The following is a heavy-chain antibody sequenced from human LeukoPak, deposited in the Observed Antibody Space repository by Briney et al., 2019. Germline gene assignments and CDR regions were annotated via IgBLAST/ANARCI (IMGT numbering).Heavy chain of an antibody. J-gene: IGHJ3*02. CDR1: GGSISSGGYS. CDR2: IYHSGST. Sequence: SETLSLTCTVSGGSISSGGYSWSWIRQPPGKGLEWIGYIYHSGSTYYNPSLKSRVTISVDRSKNQFSLKLSSVTAADTAVYYCARGPGMATGEAFDIWGQGTMVTVSS. V-gene: IGHV4-30-2*01. CDR3: ARGPGMATGEAFDI. D-gene: IGHD5-24*01.